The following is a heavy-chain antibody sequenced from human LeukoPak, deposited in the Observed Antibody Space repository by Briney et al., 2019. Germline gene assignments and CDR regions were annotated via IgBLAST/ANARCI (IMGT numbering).Heavy chain of an antibody. CDR3: TRVDYDSGGHYFAY. V-gene: IGHV3-72*01. J-gene: IGHJ4*02. CDR2: SRNKAKSYTT. CDR1: GFTFSDHY. D-gene: IGHD3-10*01. Sequence: TGGSLRLSCAASGFTFSDHYIDWFRQAPGKGLEWVGRSRNKAKSYTTEYAASVKGRFTMSRDDSKKLVYLQMNSLRTEDTAVYYCTRVDYDSGGHYFAYWGQGTLVTVSS.